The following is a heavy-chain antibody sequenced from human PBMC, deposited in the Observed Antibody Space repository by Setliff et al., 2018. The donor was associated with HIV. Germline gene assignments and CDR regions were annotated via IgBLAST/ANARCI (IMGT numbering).Heavy chain of an antibody. CDR3: AKHDFGEGSCFYP. V-gene: IGHV4-38-2*02. CDR1: GHFISDGYY. Sequence: PSETLSLTCTVSGHFISDGYYWGWIRQPPGKGLEWTGSVYHSGKTYYNPSLKSRVTMSADTSKNQISLMLRSMTAADTAVYYCAKHDFGEGSCFYPWGQGSLVTVSS. CDR2: VYHSGKT. D-gene: IGHD3-16*01. J-gene: IGHJ5*02.